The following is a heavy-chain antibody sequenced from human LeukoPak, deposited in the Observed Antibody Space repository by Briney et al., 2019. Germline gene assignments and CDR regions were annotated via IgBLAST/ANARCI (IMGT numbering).Heavy chain of an antibody. CDR2: ISYSGST. D-gene: IGHD3-16*01. J-gene: IGHJ4*02. CDR3: ARVGRGDHTWGSYYCDH. V-gene: IGHV4-59*01. Sequence: SETLSLTCAVSGDSISSYHWSWIRQPPGKGLEWIGYISYSGSTSYNPSLKSRLTISVDTSKNQFSLRLTSVTAADTAMYYCARVGRGDHTWGSYYCDHWGQGTLVTVSS. CDR1: GDSISSYH.